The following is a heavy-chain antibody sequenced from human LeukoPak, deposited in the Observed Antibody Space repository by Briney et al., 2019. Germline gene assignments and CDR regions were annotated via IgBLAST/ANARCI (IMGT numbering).Heavy chain of an antibody. Sequence: PSETLSLTCTVSGGSISSYYWSWIRQPPGKGLEGIGYIYYSGSTNYNPSLKSRVTISVDTSKNQFSLKLSSVTAADTAVYYCARGQLDYYGSGSYPDWFDPWGQGTLVTVSS. D-gene: IGHD3-10*01. CDR1: GGSISSYY. J-gene: IGHJ5*02. CDR2: IYYSGST. CDR3: ARGQLDYYGSGSYPDWFDP. V-gene: IGHV4-59*13.